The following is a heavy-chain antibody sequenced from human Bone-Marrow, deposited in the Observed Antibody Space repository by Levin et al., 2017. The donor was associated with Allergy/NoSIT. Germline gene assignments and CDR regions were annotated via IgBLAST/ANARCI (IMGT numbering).Heavy chain of an antibody. J-gene: IGHJ4*02. CDR2: IKSKTDGGTT. D-gene: IGHD2-15*01. CDR1: GFTFSNAW. CDR3: TTEGVKYCSGGSCYWRADY. Sequence: GGSLRLSCAASGFTFSNAWMSWVRQAPGKGLEWVGRIKSKTDGGTTDYAAPVKGRFTISRDDSKNTLYLQMNSLKTEDTAVYYCTTEGVKYCSGGSCYWRADYWGQGTLVTVSS. V-gene: IGHV3-15*01.